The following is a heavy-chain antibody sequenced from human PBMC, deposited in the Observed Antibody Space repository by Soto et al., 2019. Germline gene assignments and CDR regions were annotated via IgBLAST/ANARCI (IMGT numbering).Heavy chain of an antibody. J-gene: IGHJ6*02. V-gene: IGHV3-30*18. CDR2: ISYDGSNK. CDR3: AKVSREYCSSTSCHDYGMDV. D-gene: IGHD2-2*01. CDR1: GFTFSSYG. Sequence: GGSLRLSCAASGFTFSSYGMHWVRQAPGKGLEWVAVISYDGSNKYYADSVKGRFTISRDNSKNTLYLQMNSLRAEDTAVYYCAKVSREYCSSTSCHDYGMDVWGQGTTVTVSS.